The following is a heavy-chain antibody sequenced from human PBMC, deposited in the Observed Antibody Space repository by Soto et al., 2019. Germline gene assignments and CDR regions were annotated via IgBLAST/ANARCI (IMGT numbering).Heavy chain of an antibody. Sequence: PGGPLRVCWAAAGGNCVGYARSWVSQAPGKGLEWVSAISGSGGSTYYADSVKGRFTISRDNSKNTLYLQMNSLRAEDTAVYYCAKRYYYDSSGYYNAYLVQGTLVTVSS. J-gene: IGHJ4*02. CDR2: ISGSGGST. D-gene: IGHD3-22*01. CDR1: GGNCVGYA. CDR3: AKRYYYDSSGYYNAY. V-gene: IGHV3-23*01.